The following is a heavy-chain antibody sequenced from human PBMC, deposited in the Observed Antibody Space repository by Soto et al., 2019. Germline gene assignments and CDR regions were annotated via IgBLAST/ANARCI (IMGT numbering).Heavy chain of an antibody. D-gene: IGHD1-26*01. CDR1: GYTFTSYG. Sequence: QVQLVQSGAEVKKPGASVKVSCKASGYTFTSYGISWVRQAPGQGLEWMGWISAYNGNTNYAQKLQGRVTMTTDTSTSTAYKELRSLRSDDTAVYYCARETIVGVSPPPYYFDYWGQGTLVTVSS. V-gene: IGHV1-18*01. CDR2: ISAYNGNT. CDR3: ARETIVGVSPPPYYFDY. J-gene: IGHJ4*02.